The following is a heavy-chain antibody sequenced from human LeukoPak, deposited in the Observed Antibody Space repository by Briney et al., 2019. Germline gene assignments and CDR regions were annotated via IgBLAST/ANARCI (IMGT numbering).Heavy chain of an antibody. V-gene: IGHV1-18*01. CDR3: IRGSGANGGEGGGGEL. J-gene: IGHJ4*02. CDR1: GYSFGTCG. Sequence: ASVKVSCKTSGYSFGTCGISWVRQAPGQGLEWMGWISPNNGNTNYLQKFQGRVTMTTDTSTNTVYMELRSLTSDDTAVYYCIRGSGANGGEGGGGELWGQGTGVTVSS. D-gene: IGHD3-16*01. CDR2: ISPNNGNT.